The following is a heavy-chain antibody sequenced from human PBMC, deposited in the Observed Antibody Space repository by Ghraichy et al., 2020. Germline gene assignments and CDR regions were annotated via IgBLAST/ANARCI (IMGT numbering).Heavy chain of an antibody. V-gene: IGHV4-59*01. J-gene: IGHJ5*02. CDR1: GGSISDYY. Sequence: SETLSLTCTVSGGSISDYYWTWIRQPPGKGLEWIGYVFYTGSTDYNPSLKSRVTMSVDTSKSQFSLKLSSVTAADTAVYYCARIIRGYATAWGQGTLVTVSA. CDR2: VFYTGST. D-gene: IGHD5-18*01. CDR3: ARIIRGYATA.